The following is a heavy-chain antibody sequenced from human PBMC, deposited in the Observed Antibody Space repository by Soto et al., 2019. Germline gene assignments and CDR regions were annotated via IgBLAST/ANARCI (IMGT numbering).Heavy chain of an antibody. J-gene: IGHJ4*02. CDR1: GFTFSSYG. D-gene: IGHD1-7*01. V-gene: IGHV3-30*18. CDR2: ISYDGSNK. CDR3: AKKGYNWNYAGYFDY. Sequence: QVQLVESGGGVVQPGRSLRLSCAASGFTFSSYGMHWVRQAPGKGLEWVAVISYDGSNKYYADSVKGRFTISRDNSKNTLYLQMNSLRAEDTAVYYCAKKGYNWNYAGYFDYWGQGTLVTVSS.